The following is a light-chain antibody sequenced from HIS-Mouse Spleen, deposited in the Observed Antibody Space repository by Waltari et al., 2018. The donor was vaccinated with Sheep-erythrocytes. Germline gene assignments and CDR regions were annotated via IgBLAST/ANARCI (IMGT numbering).Light chain of an antibody. CDR1: SSDVGGYNY. J-gene: IGLJ3*02. CDR2: DVS. CDR3: SSYTSSSTWV. V-gene: IGLV2-14*03. Sequence: QSALTQPASVSGFPGQSITISCTGTSSDVGGYNYVSWYQQHPGKAPKLMIYDVSNRPQGVSTRFSGSKCGNTSSLTISALQAEDEADYYCSSYTSSSTWVFGGGTKLTVL.